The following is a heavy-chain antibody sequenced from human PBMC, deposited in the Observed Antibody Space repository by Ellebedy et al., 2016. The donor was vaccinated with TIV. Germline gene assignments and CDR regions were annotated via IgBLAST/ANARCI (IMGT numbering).Heavy chain of an antibody. CDR3: ARDSAEMTTTGMDV. J-gene: IGHJ6*02. CDR2: IYYSGST. Sequence: MPGGSLRLSCTVSGGSISSYYWSWIRQPPGKGLEWIGYIYYSGSTNYNPSLKSRVTISVDTSKNQFSLKLSSVTAADTAVYYCARDSAEMTTTGMDVWGQGTTVTVSS. D-gene: IGHD4-17*01. V-gene: IGHV4-59*01. CDR1: GGSISSYY.